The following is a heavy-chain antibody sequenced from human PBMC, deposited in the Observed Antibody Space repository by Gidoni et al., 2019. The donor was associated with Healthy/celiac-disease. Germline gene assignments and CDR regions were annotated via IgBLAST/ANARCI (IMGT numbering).Heavy chain of an antibody. J-gene: IGHJ6*02. V-gene: IGHV4-34*01. CDR3: ARVPWQLVRGMDV. CDR2: INHSGST. Sequence: QVQLQQWGAGLLKPSETLSLTCAVYGGSFSGYYWSWIRQPPGKGLEWIGEINHSGSTNYNPSLKSRVTISVDTSKNQFSLKLSSVTAADTAVYYCARVPWQLVRGMDVWGQGTTVTVSS. CDR1: GGSFSGYY. D-gene: IGHD6-6*01.